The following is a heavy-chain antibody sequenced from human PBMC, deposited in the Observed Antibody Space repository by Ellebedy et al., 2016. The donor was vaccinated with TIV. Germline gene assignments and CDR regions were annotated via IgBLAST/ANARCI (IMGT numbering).Heavy chain of an antibody. D-gene: IGHD6-13*01. Sequence: AASVKVSCKASGGTFNSHTINWVRQAPGQGLEWMGGTMFAFDTANYAQKFQGRVTITADESTSTAYIDLSSLRSEDTAVYYCARLYTVAAVGTSSGFDHWGQGTLVTVSS. V-gene: IGHV1-69*13. J-gene: IGHJ4*02. CDR2: TMFAFDTA. CDR3: ARLYTVAAVGTSSGFDH. CDR1: GGTFNSHT.